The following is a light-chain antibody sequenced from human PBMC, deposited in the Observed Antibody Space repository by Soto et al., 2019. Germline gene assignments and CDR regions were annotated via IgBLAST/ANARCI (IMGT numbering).Light chain of an antibody. V-gene: IGLV2-14*01. CDR2: EVS. CDR1: SSDVGGYNY. Sequence: QSVVTQPASVSGSPGQSITISCTGTSSDVGGYNYVSWYQQHPGKAPKLMIYEVSNRPSGVSNRFSGSKSGNTASLTISGLQAEDEADYYCSSYTSSSIYVFGTGTKVTAL. CDR3: SSYTSSSIYV. J-gene: IGLJ1*01.